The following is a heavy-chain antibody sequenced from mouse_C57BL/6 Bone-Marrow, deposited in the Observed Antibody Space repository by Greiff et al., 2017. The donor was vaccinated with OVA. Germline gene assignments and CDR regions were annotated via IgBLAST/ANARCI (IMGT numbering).Heavy chain of an antibody. Sequence: QVQLQQSGAELMKPGASVKLSCKATGYTFTGYWIEWVKQRPGHGLEWIGEILPGSGSTNYNEKFKGKATFTADTSSNTAYMQLSSLTTEDSAIYFCARDLYYYGSSWGYAMDYWGQGTSVTVSS. CDR1: GYTFTGYW. D-gene: IGHD1-1*01. J-gene: IGHJ4*01. V-gene: IGHV1-9*01. CDR3: ARDLYYYGSSWGYAMDY. CDR2: ILPGSGST.